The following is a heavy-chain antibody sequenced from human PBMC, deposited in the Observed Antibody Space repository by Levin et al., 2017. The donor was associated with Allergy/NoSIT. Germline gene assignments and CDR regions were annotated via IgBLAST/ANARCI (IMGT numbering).Heavy chain of an antibody. CDR2: IKQDGSDR. CDR1: GFTFDSYW. V-gene: IGHV3-7*04. CDR3: AREGI. Sequence: GGSLRLSCAASGFTFDSYWMSWVRQAPGKGLEWVANIKQDGSDRYYVDSVKGRFTVSRDNAKNSLYLQMNSLRAEDTAMYYCAREGIWGQGTMVTVSS. J-gene: IGHJ3*02.